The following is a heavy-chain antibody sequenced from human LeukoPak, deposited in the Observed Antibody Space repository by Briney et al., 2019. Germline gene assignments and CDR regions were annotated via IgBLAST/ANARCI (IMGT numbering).Heavy chain of an antibody. Sequence: ASVKVSCKASGYTFTSYYMHWVRQAPGQGLEWMGIINPSGGSTSYAQKFQGRVTMTRDTSTSTVYMELSSLRSEDTVVYYCARKDYGDPVGEYFQHWGQGTLVTVSS. J-gene: IGHJ1*01. D-gene: IGHD4-17*01. CDR2: INPSGGST. V-gene: IGHV1-46*01. CDR3: ARKDYGDPVGEYFQH. CDR1: GYTFTSYY.